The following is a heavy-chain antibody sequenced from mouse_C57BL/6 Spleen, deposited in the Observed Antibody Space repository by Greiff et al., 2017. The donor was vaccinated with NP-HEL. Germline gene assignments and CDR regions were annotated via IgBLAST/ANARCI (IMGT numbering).Heavy chain of an antibody. CDR2: IDPEDGET. CDR3: ARGFITTVVASNFDV. D-gene: IGHD1-1*01. CDR1: GFNIKDYY. J-gene: IGHJ1*03. Sequence: EVKLMESGAELVKPGASVKLSCTASGFNIKDYYMHWVKQRTEQGLEWIGRIDPEDGETKYAPKFQGKATITADTSSNTAYLQLSSLTSEDTAVYYCARGFITTVVASNFDVWGTGTTVTVSS. V-gene: IGHV14-2*01.